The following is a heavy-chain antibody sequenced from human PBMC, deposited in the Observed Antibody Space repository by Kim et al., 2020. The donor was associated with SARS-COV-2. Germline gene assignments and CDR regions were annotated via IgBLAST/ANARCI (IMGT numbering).Heavy chain of an antibody. CDR2: ISYDGSNK. J-gene: IGHJ3*02. CDR1: GFTFSSYA. Sequence: GGSLRLSCAASGFTFSSYAMHWVRQAPGKGLEWVAVISYDGSNKYYADSVKGRFTISRDNSKNTLYLQMNSLRAEDTAVYYCARGAWGYDYVWGSYRTHGYAFDIWGQGTMVTVSS. CDR3: ARGAWGYDYVWGSYRTHGYAFDI. D-gene: IGHD3-16*02. V-gene: IGHV3-30-3*01.